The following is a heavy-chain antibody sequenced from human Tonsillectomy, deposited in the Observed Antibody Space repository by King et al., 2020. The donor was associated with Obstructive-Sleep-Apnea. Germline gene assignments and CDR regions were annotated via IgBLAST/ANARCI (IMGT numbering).Heavy chain of an antibody. D-gene: IGHD1-26*01. V-gene: IGHV4-38-2*02. CDR1: GYSISSGYY. CDR2: IYHSGST. CDR3: ARDPPGATKPFDY. Sequence: QLQESGPGLVKPSETLSLTCTVSGYSISSGYYWGWIRQPPGKGLEGIGSIYHSGSTYYNPSLKSRVTISVDTSKNQFSLKLSSVTAADTAVYYCARDPPGATKPFDYWGQGTLVTVSS. J-gene: IGHJ4*02.